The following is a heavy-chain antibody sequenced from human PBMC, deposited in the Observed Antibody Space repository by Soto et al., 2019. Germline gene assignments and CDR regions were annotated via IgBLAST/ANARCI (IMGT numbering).Heavy chain of an antibody. J-gene: IGHJ6*02. V-gene: IGHV3-15*01. CDR1: GFTFSNAW. D-gene: IGHD3-22*01. Sequence: EVQLVESGGGLVKPGGSLRLSCAASGFTFSNAWMSWVRQAPGKGLEWVGRIKRKTDGGTTDYAAPVKGRFTISRDDSKNTLYLQMNSLKAEDTAVYYCTTGLVVVNPSGMDVWGQGTTVTVSS. CDR2: IKRKTDGGTT. CDR3: TTGLVVVNPSGMDV.